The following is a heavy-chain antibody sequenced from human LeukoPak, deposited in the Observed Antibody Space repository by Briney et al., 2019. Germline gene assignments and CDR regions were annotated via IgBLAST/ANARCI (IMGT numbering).Heavy chain of an antibody. CDR3: AKSSDGSTSFDQ. D-gene: IGHD2-2*01. J-gene: IGHJ4*02. CDR2: ISDSGGTT. V-gene: IGHV3-23*01. Sequence: GGSLRLSCVASGFTFRTYAMSWVRQAPGKGLEWVSGISDSGGTTYYVDSVKGRFTISRDNSKNTLYLQINSLRAEDMALYYCAKSSDGSTSFDQWGQGTLVTISS. CDR1: GFTFRTYA.